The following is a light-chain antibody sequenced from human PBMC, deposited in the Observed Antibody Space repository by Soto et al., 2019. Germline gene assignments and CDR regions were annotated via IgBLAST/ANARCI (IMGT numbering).Light chain of an antibody. J-gene: IGKJ4*01. CDR1: QGINSY. Sequence: DIQLTQSPSFLSVSVGDRVTITCRASQGINSYLAWYQQKPGKAPKLLIYSASTLQSGVPSRFSGSGSGTEFTLTMTSLQAEALATYYCQQRYRNPLTFGGATKVEIK. CDR2: SAS. CDR3: QQRYRNPLT. V-gene: IGKV1-9*01.